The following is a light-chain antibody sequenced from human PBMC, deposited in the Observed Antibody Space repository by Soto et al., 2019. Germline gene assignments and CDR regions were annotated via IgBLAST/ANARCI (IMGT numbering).Light chain of an antibody. V-gene: IGLV2-11*01. CDR1: NSDVGGYNY. CDR2: DVT. CDR3: CSYAGNYIYV. J-gene: IGLJ1*01. Sequence: QSVLTQPRSVSGSPGQSVTISCAGTNSDVGGYNYVSWYQQHSGKAPKLMIYDVTKRPSGVPDRFSGSKSGNTASLTISGLQADDEADYYCCSYAGNYIYVFGTGTKVTVL.